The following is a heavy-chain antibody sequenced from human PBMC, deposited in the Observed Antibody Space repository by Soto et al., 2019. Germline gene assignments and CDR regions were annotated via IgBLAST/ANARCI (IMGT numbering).Heavy chain of an antibody. CDR3: ARGYVFSARITMVRGIYYGMDV. V-gene: IGHV4-34*01. Sequence: QVQLQQWGAGLLKPSETLSLTCAVYGGSFSGYYWSWIRQPPGKGLEWIGEINHSGSTNYNPSLKSRVTRSVDTSKNQFSLKLRSVTAADTAVYYCARGYVFSARITMVRGIYYGMDVWGQGTTVTVSS. D-gene: IGHD3-10*01. J-gene: IGHJ6*02. CDR2: INHSGST. CDR1: GGSFSGYY.